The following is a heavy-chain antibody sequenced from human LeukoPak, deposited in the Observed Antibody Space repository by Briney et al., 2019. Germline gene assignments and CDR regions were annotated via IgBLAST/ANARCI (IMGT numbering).Heavy chain of an antibody. CDR1: GFSFSTYT. CDR3: ARDSTVGAAYFDF. J-gene: IGHJ4*02. CDR2: LSYDGNNQ. Sequence: PERSLTLSCTASGFSFSTYTMHWVRQAPGKGLEWVALLSYDGNNQYYADSVKDRFTLSRDNSKNTLSLQMSTLRPDDTAMYFCARDSTVGAAYFDFWGQGALVTVSS. V-gene: IGHV3-30-3*01. D-gene: IGHD2-15*01.